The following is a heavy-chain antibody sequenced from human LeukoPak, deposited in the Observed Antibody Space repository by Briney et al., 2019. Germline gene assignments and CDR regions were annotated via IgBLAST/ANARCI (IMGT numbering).Heavy chain of an antibody. V-gene: IGHV4-59*01. D-gene: IGHD3-10*01. CDR2: IYHSGGT. CDR1: GGSFNDAP. J-gene: IGHJ4*02. Sequence: PSETLSLTCTVSGGSFNDAPGNWIRQPPGQGLEWIGCIYHSGGTNYNPSLKSRVSISLDTSKHQFSLKLSSVTAADTAVYYCARVRTYYRSLDSWGQGTLVTVSS. CDR3: ARVRTYYRSLDS.